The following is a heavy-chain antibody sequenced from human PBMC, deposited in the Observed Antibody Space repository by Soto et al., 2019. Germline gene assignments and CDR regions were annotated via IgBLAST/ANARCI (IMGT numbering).Heavy chain of an antibody. Sequence: SETLSLPCPVCGSCVNSGSHYWNWIRQPPGKGLEWIGYIFYSGSTNCKPTLKRRVTISLDTSKNQFSMRLSSVTAAATAVYYCAGLRLGEGFDPWGQGSRVSVAS. J-gene: IGHJ5*02. V-gene: IGHV4-61*01. CDR2: IFYSGST. CDR1: GSCVNSGSHY. CDR3: AGLRLGEGFDP. D-gene: IGHD3-16*01.